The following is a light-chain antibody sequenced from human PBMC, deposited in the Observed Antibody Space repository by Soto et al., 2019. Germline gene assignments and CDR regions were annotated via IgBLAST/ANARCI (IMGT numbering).Light chain of an antibody. V-gene: IGLV1-40*03. Sequence: QSVLTQPPSVSGAPGQRVTISCTGNSSNIGAGYAVHWYQQLPGTAPKLFISGNANGPSGVPDRVSGSKSGASASLAITGLQAEDEADYYCQSYDRSLSAVVFGGGTQLTVL. J-gene: IGLJ2*01. CDR3: QSYDRSLSAVV. CDR1: SSNIGAGYA. CDR2: GNA.